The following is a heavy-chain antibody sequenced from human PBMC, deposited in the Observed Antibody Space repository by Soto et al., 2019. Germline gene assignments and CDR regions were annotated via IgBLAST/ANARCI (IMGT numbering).Heavy chain of an antibody. CDR1: SGSIDNVYW. Sequence: PSETLSLTCAVSSGSIDNVYWWSWVRQSPGKGLEWIGETSHDGVTNYNPSLKSRVTISVDTSKNQFSLKLSSVTAADTAVYYCAREVGEAVAGDAFDIWGQGTMVTVSS. V-gene: IGHV4-4*02. D-gene: IGHD6-19*01. CDR2: TSHDGVT. CDR3: AREVGEAVAGDAFDI. J-gene: IGHJ3*02.